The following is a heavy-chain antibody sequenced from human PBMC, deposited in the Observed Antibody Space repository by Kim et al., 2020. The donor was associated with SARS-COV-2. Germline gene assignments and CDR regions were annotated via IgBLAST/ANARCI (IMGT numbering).Heavy chain of an antibody. J-gene: IGHJ4*02. CDR3: ARAQYNWNYDFDY. CDR2: IKQDGSEK. Sequence: GGSLRLSCAASGFTFSSYWMSWVRQAPGKGLEWVANIKQDGSEKYYVDSVKGRFTISRDNAKNSLYLQMNSLRAEDTAVYYCARAQYNWNYDFDYWGQGTLVTVSS. D-gene: IGHD1-7*01. CDR1: GFTFSSYW. V-gene: IGHV3-7*03.